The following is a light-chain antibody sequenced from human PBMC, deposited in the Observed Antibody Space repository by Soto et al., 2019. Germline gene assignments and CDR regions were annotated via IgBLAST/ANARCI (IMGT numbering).Light chain of an antibody. V-gene: IGLV2-8*01. Sequence: QSALTQPPSASGSPGQSVTISCTGSSSDVGGYNYVSWYQQHPGKAPKLMIYDVSKRPSGVPDRFSGSKSGNTASLTVSGLQAEDEADYYCSSYASSNIVVFGGGTKVTVL. J-gene: IGLJ2*01. CDR1: SSDVGGYNY. CDR3: SSYASSNIVV. CDR2: DVS.